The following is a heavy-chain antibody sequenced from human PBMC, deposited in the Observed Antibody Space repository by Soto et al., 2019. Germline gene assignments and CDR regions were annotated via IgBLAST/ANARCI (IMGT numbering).Heavy chain of an antibody. D-gene: IGHD3-10*01. CDR3: AGSYSDAINWFDP. CDR1: GGSISSYY. Sequence: PSETLSLTCTVSGGSISSYYWSWIRQPPGKGLEWIGYIYYNGSTNYNPSLKSRVTISVDTSKNQFSLKLSSVTAAGTAVYYCAGSYSDAINWFDPWGQGTLVTVSS. CDR2: IYYNGST. V-gene: IGHV4-59*08. J-gene: IGHJ5*02.